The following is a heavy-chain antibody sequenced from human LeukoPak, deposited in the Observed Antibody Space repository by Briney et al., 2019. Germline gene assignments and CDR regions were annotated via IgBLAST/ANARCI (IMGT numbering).Heavy chain of an antibody. V-gene: IGHV3-7*02. J-gene: IGHJ4*02. CDR3: ASGDSFDY. CDR1: GFTFSSSW. CDR2: INQDGSER. D-gene: IGHD2-15*01. Sequence: GGSLRLSCAASGFTFSSSWMSWVRQAPGKGLEWVANINQDGSERYYVDSVKGRFTISRDDAKNSLYLQMNSLRAEDTAVYYCASGDSFDYGGQGTLVTVSS.